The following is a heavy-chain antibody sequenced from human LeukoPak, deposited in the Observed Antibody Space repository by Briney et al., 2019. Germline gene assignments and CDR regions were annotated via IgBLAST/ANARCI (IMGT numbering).Heavy chain of an antibody. D-gene: IGHD3-10*01. CDR3: AKDHYYGSGSYSRWVYFDY. J-gene: IGHJ4*02. CDR2: ISWDGGST. CDR1: GFTFDDYT. Sequence: GGSLRLSCAASGFTFDDYTMHWVRQAPGKGLEWVSLISWDGGSTYYADSVKGRFTISRDNSKNSLYLQMNSLRTEDTALYFCAKDHYYGSGSYSRWVYFDYWGQGTLVTVSS. V-gene: IGHV3-43*01.